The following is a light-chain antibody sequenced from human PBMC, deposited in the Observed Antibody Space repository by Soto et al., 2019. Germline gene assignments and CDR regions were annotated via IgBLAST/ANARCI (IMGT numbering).Light chain of an antibody. J-gene: IGKJ1*01. CDR1: QSISSW. CDR3: QQYSSHRT. V-gene: IGKV1-5*01. Sequence: DIQMTQSPSTLSASVGDRVTITCRASQSISSWLAWYQQKPGKSPKVLIYDASTLESGVPSRFSGSGSGTEFTLTISGLQADDFATYYCQQYSSHRTFGQGTKVDI. CDR2: DAS.